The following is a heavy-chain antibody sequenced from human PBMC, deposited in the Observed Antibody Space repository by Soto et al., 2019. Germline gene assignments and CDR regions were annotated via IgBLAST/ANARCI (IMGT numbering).Heavy chain of an antibody. CDR1: RYTFTSYA. J-gene: IGHJ4*02. D-gene: IGHD5-12*01. V-gene: IGHV1-3*01. Sequence: QVQLAQSRAEVKKPGASVKVSCNASRYTFTSYAMHWVRQAPGQRLELMGWNNAGNGNTKYSQKFQGRVTITRDTSASTAYMELSSLRSEDTSVYYCARMVATEFDYWGKGTLVSVSS. CDR3: ARMVATEFDY. CDR2: NNAGNGNT.